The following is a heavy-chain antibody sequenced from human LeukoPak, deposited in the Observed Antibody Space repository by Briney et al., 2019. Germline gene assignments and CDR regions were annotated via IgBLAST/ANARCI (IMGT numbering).Heavy chain of an antibody. V-gene: IGHV3-7*01. CDR2: INQDRSEK. Sequence: GVSLRLSCAASGFTFSSYWMSWVRHAPGMGLEWLANINQDRSEKYYVDSVKGRFTISRDNAKNSLYLQMNSLRAEDTAVYYCARDVYDSSGYYADYWGQGTLVTVSS. J-gene: IGHJ4*02. D-gene: IGHD3-22*01. CDR1: GFTFSSYW. CDR3: ARDVYDSSGYYADY.